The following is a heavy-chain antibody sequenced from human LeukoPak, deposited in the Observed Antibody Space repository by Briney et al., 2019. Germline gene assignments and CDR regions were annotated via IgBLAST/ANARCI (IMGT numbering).Heavy chain of an antibody. J-gene: IGHJ4*02. CDR1: GFTFSSYN. CDR2: IGTSSSYI. Sequence: GGSLRLSCAASGFTFSSYNMNWVRQAPGEGLEWVSSIGTSSSYIYYADSVKGRFTISRDNAKNSLSLQMNSLRAEDTAVYYCARVAYCGGDCYSSDYWGQGTLVTVSS. CDR3: ARVAYCGGDCYSSDY. D-gene: IGHD2-21*02. V-gene: IGHV3-21*01.